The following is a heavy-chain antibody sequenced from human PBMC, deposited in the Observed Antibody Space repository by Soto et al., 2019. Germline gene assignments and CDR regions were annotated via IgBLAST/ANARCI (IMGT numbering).Heavy chain of an antibody. CDR2: FAPEDGET. J-gene: IGHJ4*02. CDR1: GYTLTELS. CDR3: ATGRAAAAGNAGTPDY. V-gene: IGHV1-24*01. Sequence: QVQLVQSGAEVKKPGASVKVSCKVSGYTLTELSMHWVRQAPGKGLEWMGGFAPEDGETIYAQKFQGRVTMTEDTSTDTAYMGLSSLRSEDTAVYYCATGRAAAAGNAGTPDYWGQGTLVTVSS. D-gene: IGHD6-13*01.